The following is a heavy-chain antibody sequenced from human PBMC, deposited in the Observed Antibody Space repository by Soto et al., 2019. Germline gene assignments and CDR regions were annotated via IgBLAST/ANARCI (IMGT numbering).Heavy chain of an antibody. J-gene: IGHJ5*02. CDR3: AKDSTMVRGDLSNWFDP. V-gene: IGHV3-30*18. Sequence: PGGSLRLSCAASGFTFSSYGMHWVRQAPGKGLEWVAVISYDGSNKYYADSVKGRSTISRDNSKNTLYLQMNSLRAEDTAVYYCAKDSTMVRGDLSNWFDPWGQGTLVTVSS. CDR1: GFTFSSYG. D-gene: IGHD3-10*01. CDR2: ISYDGSNK.